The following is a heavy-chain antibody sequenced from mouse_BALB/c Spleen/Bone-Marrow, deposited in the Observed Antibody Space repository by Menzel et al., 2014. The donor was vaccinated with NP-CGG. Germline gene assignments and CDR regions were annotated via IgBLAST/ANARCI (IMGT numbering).Heavy chain of an antibody. D-gene: IGHD1-1*01. CDR2: IGYSDST. V-gene: IGHV3-2*02. J-gene: IGHJ2*01. CDR1: GYSIASDYA. CDR3: ARSNYYGSSYCYFDY. Sequence: ESGPGLVKPSQSLSLTCTVTGYSIASDYAWNWIRQFPGNKLEWMGYIGYSDSTSYNPSLKSRISITRDTSKNQFFLQLNSVTAGDTATYYCARSNYYGSSYCYFDYWGQGTTLTVSS.